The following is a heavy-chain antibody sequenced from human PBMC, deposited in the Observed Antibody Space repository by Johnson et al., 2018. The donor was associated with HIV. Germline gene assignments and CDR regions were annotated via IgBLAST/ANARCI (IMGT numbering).Heavy chain of an antibody. J-gene: IGHJ3*02. CDR1: GLKFDDYA. CDR3: ARGMARIAFDI. Sequence: VQLVESGGGVVRPGGSMRLSCAASGLKFDDYAMHWVRQAPGKGLEWVSGISWNSGSIGYADSVKGRFTISRDNSKNTLYLQMNSLRAEDTAVYYCARGMARIAFDIWGQGTMVTVSS. V-gene: IGHV3-9*01. CDR2: ISWNSGSI. D-gene: IGHD5-24*01.